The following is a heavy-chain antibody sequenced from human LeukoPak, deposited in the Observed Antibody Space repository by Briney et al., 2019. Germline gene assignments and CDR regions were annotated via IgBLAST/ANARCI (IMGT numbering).Heavy chain of an antibody. CDR3: AKDGFCRSTSCLKPLYYFDY. V-gene: IGHV3-23*01. Sequence: GGSLRLSCAASGFTFSSYAMTWVRQAPGKGLEWVSAISGSGGSASYADSVKGRCTISRDNSKNTVFLQMNSPRAEDTAVYYCAKDGFCRSTSCLKPLYYFDYWGQGTLVTVSS. J-gene: IGHJ4*02. CDR1: GFTFSSYA. CDR2: ISGSGGSA. D-gene: IGHD2-2*01.